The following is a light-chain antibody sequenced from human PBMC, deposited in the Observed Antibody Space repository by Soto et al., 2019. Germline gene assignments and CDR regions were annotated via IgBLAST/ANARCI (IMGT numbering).Light chain of an antibody. CDR3: QQYNSYPIT. CDR2: DAS. V-gene: IGKV1-5*01. CDR1: QSISSW. J-gene: IGKJ5*01. Sequence: DIQMTQSPSTLSASVGDRVTITCRTSQSISSWLSWYQQKPGKDPKLLIYDASNLESGVPSRFSGSGSGTEFTLTISSLQPDDFATYYCQQYNSYPITFGQGTRLEIK.